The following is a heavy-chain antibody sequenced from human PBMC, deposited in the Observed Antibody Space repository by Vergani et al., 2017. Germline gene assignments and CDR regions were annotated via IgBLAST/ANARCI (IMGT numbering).Heavy chain of an antibody. CDR1: GFTFSNSA. CDR2: ISGPGLST. D-gene: IGHD2/OR15-2a*01. J-gene: IGHJ4*01. CDR3: VKEKIDLGSYFFDS. V-gene: IGHV3-23*01. Sequence: EVHLLESGGGLVQSGGSLRLSCAASGFTFSNSAVIWVRQASGWGLAWVSSISGPGLSTYYADSVKGRFSISRDNSKNTVFLQMHSLSAEDTAIYYCVKEKIDLGSYFFDSWGHGILVTVSS.